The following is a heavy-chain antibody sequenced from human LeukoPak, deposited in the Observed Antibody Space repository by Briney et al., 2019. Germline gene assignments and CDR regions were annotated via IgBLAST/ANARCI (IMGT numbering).Heavy chain of an antibody. CDR2: IYYSGTT. Sequence: SETLSLTCSVSGASISSSSYFWGWIRQTPGKGLEWIGSIYYSGTTYYNPSLQSRVTLSVDTSRNQFSLRMSSVTAADTAVYYCARPRSGSIKSAFDIWDQGTMVTVSS. CDR3: ARPRSGSIKSAFDI. V-gene: IGHV4-39*01. J-gene: IGHJ3*02. D-gene: IGHD1-26*01. CDR1: GASISSSSYF.